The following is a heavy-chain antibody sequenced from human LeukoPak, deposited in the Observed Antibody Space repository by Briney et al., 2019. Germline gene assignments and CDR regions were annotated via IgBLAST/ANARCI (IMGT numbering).Heavy chain of an antibody. J-gene: IGHJ4*02. CDR1: GSTFTGYY. Sequence: ASVTVSCKASGSTFTGYYIHWVRQAPGQGLEGMGWINPNSGGTNYAQKFQGRVTMTSDTSISTAYMELNSLRSDDTAVYYCARRRDGYNYALEYWGQGTLVTVSS. V-gene: IGHV1-2*02. CDR3: ARRRDGYNYALEY. D-gene: IGHD5-24*01. CDR2: INPNSGGT.